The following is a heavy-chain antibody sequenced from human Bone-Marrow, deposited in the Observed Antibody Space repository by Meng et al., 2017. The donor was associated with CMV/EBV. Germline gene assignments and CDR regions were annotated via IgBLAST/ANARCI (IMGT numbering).Heavy chain of an antibody. D-gene: IGHD4-23*01. Sequence: SVKVSCKASGGTFSSYAISWVRQAPGQGLEWMGGIIPIFGTANYAQKFQGRVTITTDESTSTAYMELSSLRSEDTAVYYCARDGDYGGNLEAGDNWFDPWGQRTLVTVSS. CDR1: GGTFSSYA. J-gene: IGHJ5*02. CDR2: IIPIFGTA. V-gene: IGHV1-69*05. CDR3: ARDGDYGGNLEAGDNWFDP.